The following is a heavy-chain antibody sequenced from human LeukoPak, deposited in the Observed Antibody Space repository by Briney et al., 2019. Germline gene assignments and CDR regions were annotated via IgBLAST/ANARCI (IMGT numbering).Heavy chain of an antibody. D-gene: IGHD6-19*01. CDR1: GYSISSGYY. J-gene: IGHJ4*02. V-gene: IGHV4-38-2*01. CDR3: ARSQTHSSGWDFDF. Sequence: PSETLSLTCAVSGYSISSGYYWGWIRQPPGKGLEWIGSIYHSESTYYNSSLKSRVTISVDTSKNQFSLKLSSVTAADTAVYYCARSQTHSSGWDFDFWGQGTLVTVSS. CDR2: IYHSEST.